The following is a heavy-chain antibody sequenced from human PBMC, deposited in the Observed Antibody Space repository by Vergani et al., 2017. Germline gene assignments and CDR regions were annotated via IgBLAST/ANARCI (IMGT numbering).Heavy chain of an antibody. J-gene: IGHJ6*02. CDR1: GGTFSSYA. Sequence: QVQLVQSGAEVKKPGASVKVSCKASGGTFSSYAISWVRQAPGQGLEWMGRIIPILGIANYAQKFQGRVTITADKSTSTAYMELSSLRAEDTAVYYCARGLVVVVAATYYYYGMDVWGQGTLVTVSS. CDR3: ARGLVVVVAATYYYYGMDV. CDR2: IIPILGIA. V-gene: IGHV1-69*04. D-gene: IGHD2-15*01.